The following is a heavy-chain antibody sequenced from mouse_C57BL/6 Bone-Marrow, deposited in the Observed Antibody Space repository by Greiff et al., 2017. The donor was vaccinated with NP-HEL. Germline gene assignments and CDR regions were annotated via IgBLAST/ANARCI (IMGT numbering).Heavy chain of an antibody. J-gene: IGHJ4*01. D-gene: IGHD2-3*01. Sequence: EVQGVESGGDLVKPGGSLKLSCAASGFTFSSYGMSWVRQTPDKRLEWVATISRGGSYTYYPDSVKGRFTLSRDNAKNTLYLQMSSLKSEDTAMYYCARPHDGYDAMDYWGQGTSVTVSS. CDR1: GFTFSSYG. V-gene: IGHV5-6*01. CDR3: ARPHDGYDAMDY. CDR2: ISRGGSYT.